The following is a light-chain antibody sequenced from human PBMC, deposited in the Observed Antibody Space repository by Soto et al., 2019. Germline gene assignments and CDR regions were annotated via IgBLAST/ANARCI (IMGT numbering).Light chain of an antibody. V-gene: IGKV1-39*01. Sequence: TQLTQSPSSLSASVGNRVTVSCRSSQNIENYLSWYVQRPGKAPELLVYSKSKVKSGVPSRFRGSGSGTDFSLTISSLQSEDFGSYYCQQSSNFPWTFGQGTKVEIK. CDR3: QQSSNFPWT. CDR2: SKS. CDR1: QNIENY. J-gene: IGKJ1*01.